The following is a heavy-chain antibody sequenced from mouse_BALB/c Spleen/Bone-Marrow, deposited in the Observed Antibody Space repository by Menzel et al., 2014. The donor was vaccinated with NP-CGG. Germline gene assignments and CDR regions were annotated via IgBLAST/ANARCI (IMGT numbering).Heavy chain of an antibody. CDR1: GFDFSRYW. D-gene: IGHD2-3*01. CDR3: ARCGYYSWFAY. V-gene: IGHV4-1*02. CDR2: INPDSSTT. Sequence: EVQRVESGGGLVQPGGSLKLSCAASGFDFSRYWMSWVRQAPGKGLEWIGEINPDSSTTNYTPSLKDKFIISRDNAKNTLYLQMSKVRSEGTALYYCARCGYYSWFAYWGQGTLVTVSA. J-gene: IGHJ3*01.